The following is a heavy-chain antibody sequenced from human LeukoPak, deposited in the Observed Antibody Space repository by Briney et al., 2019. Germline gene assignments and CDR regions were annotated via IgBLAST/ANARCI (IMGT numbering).Heavy chain of an antibody. V-gene: IGHV1-69*04. Sequence: SVKVSCKASGGTFSSYAISWVRQAPGQGLEWMGRIIPILGIANYAQKFQGRVTITADKSTGTAYMELSSLRSEDTAVYYCARDRYCSSTSCYGSITWFDPWGQGTLVTVSS. CDR1: GGTFSSYA. J-gene: IGHJ5*02. CDR2: IIPILGIA. D-gene: IGHD2-2*01. CDR3: ARDRYCSSTSCYGSITWFDP.